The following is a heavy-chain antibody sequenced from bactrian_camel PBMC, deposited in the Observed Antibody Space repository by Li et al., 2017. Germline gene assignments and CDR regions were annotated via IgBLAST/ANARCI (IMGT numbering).Heavy chain of an antibody. CDR2: IAKLSGT. CDR1: GDTTNSAC. J-gene: IGHJ6*01. V-gene: IGHV3S53*01. Sequence: HVQLVESGGGSVQAGGSLRLACSVYGDTTNSACMAWFRAAPGKEREGVAAIAKLSGTRYAESVKGRFTVSQDNAKNTMALQMNSLKPEDTAVYYCAADYPLGDYDSDSGTRQTRVCEGQFGFWGQGTQVTVS. CDR3: AADYPLGDYDSDSGTRQTRVCEGQFGF. D-gene: IGHD4*01.